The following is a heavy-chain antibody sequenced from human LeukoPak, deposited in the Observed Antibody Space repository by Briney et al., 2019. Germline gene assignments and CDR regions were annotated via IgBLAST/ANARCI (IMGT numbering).Heavy chain of an antibody. V-gene: IGHV3-53*01. J-gene: IGHJ3*02. CDR1: GFTFSSYA. Sequence: GGSLRLSCAASGFTFSSYAMSWVRQAPGKGLEWVSVIYSGGSTYYADSVKGRFTISRDNSKNTLYLQMNSLRAEDTAVYYCATHRGSGYVDAFDIWGQGTMVTVSS. D-gene: IGHD3-22*01. CDR3: ATHRGSGYVDAFDI. CDR2: IYSGGST.